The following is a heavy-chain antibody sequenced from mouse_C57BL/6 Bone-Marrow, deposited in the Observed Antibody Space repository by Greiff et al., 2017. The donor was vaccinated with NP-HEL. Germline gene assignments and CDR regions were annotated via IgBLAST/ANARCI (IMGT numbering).Heavy chain of an antibody. V-gene: IGHV5-17*01. Sequence: DVHLVESGGGLVKPGGSLKLSCAASGFTFSDYGMHWVRQAPEKGLEWVAYISSGSSTIYYADTVKGRFTLSRDNAKNTLFLQMTSLRSEDTAMYYCARRCFRYLDYWGQGTTLTVSS. CDR1: GFTFSDYG. J-gene: IGHJ2*01. CDR3: ARRCFRYLDY. CDR2: ISSGSSTI.